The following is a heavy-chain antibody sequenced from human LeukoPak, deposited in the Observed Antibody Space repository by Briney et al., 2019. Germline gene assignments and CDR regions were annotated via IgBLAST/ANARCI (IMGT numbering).Heavy chain of an antibody. V-gene: IGHV3-11*01. D-gene: IGHD5-18*01. CDR2: ISKSGDII. Sequence: GGSLRLSCVASGFTFSDYSMSWIRQAPGKGLEWISYISKSGDIIYFADSVKGRFTISRDNAKNSLYLQMNSLRAEDTAVYYCARLETAMIKDFDNWGQGTLVTVSS. CDR3: ARLETAMIKDFDN. J-gene: IGHJ4*02. CDR1: GFTFSDYS.